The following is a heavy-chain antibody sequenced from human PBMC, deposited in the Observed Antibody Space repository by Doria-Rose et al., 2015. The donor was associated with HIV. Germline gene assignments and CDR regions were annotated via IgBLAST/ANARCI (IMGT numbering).Heavy chain of an antibody. CDR1: GVSLSSPGMD. CDR2: IFSDDER. Sequence: QVQLVQSGPVLVKPTETLTLTCTVSGVSLSSPGMDVSWIRQPPGKALEWLANIFSDDERSYKTSLKSRLTIARGTSKSQVVLAMTDMDPVDTATYYCARIKSSRWYHKYYFDFWGQGTLVIVSA. J-gene: IGHJ4*02. CDR3: ARIKSSRWYHKYYFDF. V-gene: IGHV2-26*01. D-gene: IGHD6-13*01.